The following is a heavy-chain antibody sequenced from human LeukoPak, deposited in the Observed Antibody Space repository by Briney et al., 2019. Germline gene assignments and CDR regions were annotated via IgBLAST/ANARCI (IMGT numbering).Heavy chain of an antibody. CDR1: GFTFSSYA. CDR3: ARWYYYDSSGYYFFDY. V-gene: IGHV3-23*01. CDR2: ISGSGGST. D-gene: IGHD3-22*01. J-gene: IGHJ4*02. Sequence: GGSLRLSCAASGFTFSSYAMSSVRQAPGKGLEWVSAISGSGGSTYYADSVKGRFTISRDNAKNSLYLQMNSLRAEDTAVYYCARWYYYDSSGYYFFDYWGQGTLVTVSS.